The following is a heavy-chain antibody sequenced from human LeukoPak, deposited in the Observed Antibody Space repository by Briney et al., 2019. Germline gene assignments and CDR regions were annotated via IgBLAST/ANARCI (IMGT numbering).Heavy chain of an antibody. J-gene: IGHJ4*02. Sequence: ASVKVSCKASGYTFINYAINWGRQAPGQRPEWVGWINAGNGNTKYSQKFQGRVTITRDTSASTAYMELTSLTSEDTAVYYCARDLSFDWFPYYFDYWGQGILVTVSS. V-gene: IGHV1-3*01. CDR2: INAGNGNT. D-gene: IGHD3-9*01. CDR3: ARDLSFDWFPYYFDY. CDR1: GYTFINYA.